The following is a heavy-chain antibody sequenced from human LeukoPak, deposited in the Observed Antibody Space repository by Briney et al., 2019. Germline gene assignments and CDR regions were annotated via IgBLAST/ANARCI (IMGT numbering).Heavy chain of an antibody. CDR2: IYYSGST. D-gene: IGHD4-17*01. V-gene: IGHV4-59*01. J-gene: IGHJ4*02. Sequence: SETLSLTCTVSGGSISSYYWSWIRQPPGKGLEWIGYIYYSGSTNYNPSLKSRVSISVDTSNNQSSLKVRSVTAADTAVYYCARGSTVTTFSNWGQGTLVTVSS. CDR1: GGSISSYY. CDR3: ARGSTVTTFSN.